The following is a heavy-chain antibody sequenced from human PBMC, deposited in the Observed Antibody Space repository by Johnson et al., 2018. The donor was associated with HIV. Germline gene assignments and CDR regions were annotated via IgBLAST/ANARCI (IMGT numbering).Heavy chain of an antibody. Sequence: QVQLVESGGGVVQPGGSLRLSCAASGFTFSSYGMHWVRQAPGKGLEWVAFIRYDGSNKYYADSVKGRFTISRDNAKNSLYLQMNSLGAEDTAVYYCAKEGSTVIWGQGTMVTVSS. D-gene: IGHD4-11*01. CDR2: IRYDGSNK. V-gene: IGHV3-30*02. CDR1: GFTFSSYG. J-gene: IGHJ3*01. CDR3: AKEGSTVI.